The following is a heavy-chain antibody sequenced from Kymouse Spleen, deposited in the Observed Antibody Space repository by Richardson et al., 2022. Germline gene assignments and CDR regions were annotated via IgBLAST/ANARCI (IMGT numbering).Heavy chain of an antibody. CDR2: IYYSGST. CDR1: GGSISSGGYY. CDR3: AREDYSNYDYYYYGMDV. J-gene: IGHJ6*02. V-gene: IGHV4-31*03. D-gene: IGHD4-11,IGHD4-11*01. Sequence: QVQLQESGPGLVKPSQTLSLTCTVSGGSISSGGYYWSWIRQHPGKGLEWIGYIYYSGSTYYNPSLKSRVTISVDTSKNQFSLKLSSVTAADTAVYYCAREDYSNYDYYYYGMDVWGQGTTVTVSS.